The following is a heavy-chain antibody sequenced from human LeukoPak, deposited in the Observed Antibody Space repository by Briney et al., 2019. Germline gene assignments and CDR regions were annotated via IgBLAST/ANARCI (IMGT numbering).Heavy chain of an antibody. CDR3: AKDFGGLLWFGELFPSYYFDY. Sequence: GGSLRLSCAASGFTFSSYGMHWVRQAPGKGLEWVAFIRYDGSNEYYADSVKGRFTISRDNSKNTLYLQMNSLRAEDTAVYYCAKDFGGLLWFGELFPSYYFDYWGQGTLVTVSS. J-gene: IGHJ4*02. V-gene: IGHV3-30*02. CDR2: IRYDGSNE. CDR1: GFTFSSYG. D-gene: IGHD3-10*01.